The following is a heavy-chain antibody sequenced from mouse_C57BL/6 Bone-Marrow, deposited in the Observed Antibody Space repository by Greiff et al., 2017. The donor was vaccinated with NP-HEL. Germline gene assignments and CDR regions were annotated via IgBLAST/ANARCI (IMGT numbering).Heavy chain of an antibody. CDR3: ARGGGPGFAY. J-gene: IGHJ3*01. D-gene: IGHD1-1*02. V-gene: IGHV1-47*01. CDR1: GYTFTTYS. Sequence: QVQLKESGAELVKPGASVKMSCKASGYTFTTYSMEWVKQNPGKSLEWIGNIHPSNGDTNYNEKFKGKATLTVDKSSSTVYMELSSLTSDDSAVYYCARGGGPGFAYWGQGTLVTVSA. CDR2: IHPSNGDT.